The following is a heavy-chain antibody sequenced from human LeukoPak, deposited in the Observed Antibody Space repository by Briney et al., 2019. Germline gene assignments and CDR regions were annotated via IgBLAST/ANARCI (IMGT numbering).Heavy chain of an antibody. D-gene: IGHD2-15*01. CDR2: ISGSGGST. V-gene: IGHV3-23*01. CDR3: AKPVGSPYYYMDV. Sequence: PGGSLRLSCAASGFTFSSYAMSWVRQAPGRGLEWVSAISGSGGSTYYADSVKGRFTISRDNSKNTLYLQMNSLRAEDTAVYYCAKPVGSPYYYMDVWGKGTTVTVSS. CDR1: GFTFSSYA. J-gene: IGHJ6*03.